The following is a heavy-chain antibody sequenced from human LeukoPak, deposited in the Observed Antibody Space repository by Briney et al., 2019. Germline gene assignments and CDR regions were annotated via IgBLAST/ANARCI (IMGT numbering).Heavy chain of an antibody. CDR3: ARVSYYDSSGYYRRGKDIDDY. J-gene: IGHJ4*02. Sequence: GGSLRLSCAASGFTFSSYSMNWVRQAPGKGLEWVSYISSSSSTIYYADSVKGRFTISRDNAKNSLYLQMNSLRAEDTAVYYCARVSYYDSSGYYRRGKDIDDYWGQGTLVTVSS. CDR2: ISSSSSTI. D-gene: IGHD3-22*01. CDR1: GFTFSSYS. V-gene: IGHV3-48*01.